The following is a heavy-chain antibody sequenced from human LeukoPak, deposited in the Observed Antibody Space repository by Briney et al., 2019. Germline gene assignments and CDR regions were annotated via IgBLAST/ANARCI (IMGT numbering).Heavy chain of an antibody. V-gene: IGHV1-2*02. D-gene: IGHD5-18*01. CDR1: GYTFTGYY. CDR3: ARRRGYSYGLSY. J-gene: IGHJ4*02. CDR2: INPNSDGT. Sequence: ASVKVSCKASGYTFTGYYMHWVRQAPGQGLEWMGWINPNSDGTNYAQKFQGRVTMTRDTSISTAYMELSRLRSDDTAVYYCARRRGYSYGLSYWGQGTLVTVSS.